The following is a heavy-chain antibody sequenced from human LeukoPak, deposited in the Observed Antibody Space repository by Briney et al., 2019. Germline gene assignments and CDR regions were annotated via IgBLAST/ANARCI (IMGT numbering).Heavy chain of an antibody. CDR2: IYYSGST. J-gene: IGHJ4*01. D-gene: IGHD3-3*01. CDR1: GGSISSSSYY. Sequence: PSETLSLTCTVSGGSISSSSYYWGWIRQPPGKGLEWIGSIYYSGSTYYNPSLKSRVTITVDTSKNQFSLKLSSVTAADTAVYYCARDWSGPYYFDYWAKEPWSPSPQ. CDR3: ARDWSGPYYFDY. V-gene: IGHV4-39*02.